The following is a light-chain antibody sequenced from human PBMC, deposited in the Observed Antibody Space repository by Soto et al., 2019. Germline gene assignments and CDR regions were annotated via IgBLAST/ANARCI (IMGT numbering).Light chain of an antibody. J-gene: IGLJ3*02. CDR1: SSNIGIKT. CDR2: HDN. V-gene: IGLV1-44*01. Sequence: QPVLTQPPSASGTPGQRVTISCSGSSSNIGIKTVNWYQQLPGTAPKLLIYHDNQRPSGVPDRFSGSKSGTSASLAISGLQSDDEAEYYCAAWDDSLNGRVFGGGTKLTVL. CDR3: AAWDDSLNGRV.